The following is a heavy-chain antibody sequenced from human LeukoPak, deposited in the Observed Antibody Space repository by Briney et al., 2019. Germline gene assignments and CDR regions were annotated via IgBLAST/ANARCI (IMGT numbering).Heavy chain of an antibody. CDR3: AGAYWFDP. J-gene: IGHJ5*02. V-gene: IGHV4-30-4*01. Sequence: SRTLSLTCTVSGGSISSGDYYWRWIRQPPGKGLEWIGYIYYSGSTHYNPSLKSRVTISVDTSKNQFSLKLSSVTAADTAVYYCAGAYWFDPWGQGTLVTVSS. CDR2: IYYSGST. D-gene: IGHD2-21*01. CDR1: GGSISSGDYY.